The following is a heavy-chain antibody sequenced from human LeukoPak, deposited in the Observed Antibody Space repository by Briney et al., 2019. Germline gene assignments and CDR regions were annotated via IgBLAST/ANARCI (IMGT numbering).Heavy chain of an antibody. J-gene: IGHJ5*01. V-gene: IGHV4-59*08. CDR3: VLAPNSNWFDF. CDR1: GDSISGFY. D-gene: IGHD2-8*01. Sequence: SETLSLTCSVSGDSISGFYWNWIRQSPGKGLEWIGNIHYSGNSNYNPSLKSRVTISIDTSRKQFFLKLSSVTAADTAVYYCVLAPNSNWFDFWGQGTQVTVS. CDR2: IHYSGNS.